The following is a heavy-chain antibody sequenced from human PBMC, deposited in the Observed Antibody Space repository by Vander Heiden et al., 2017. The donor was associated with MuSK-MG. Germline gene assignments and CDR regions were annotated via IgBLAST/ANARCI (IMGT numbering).Heavy chain of an antibody. CDR2: ISRSSAYI. CDR3: ARVTLLRRVILQPSDY. V-gene: IGHV3-21*02. CDR1: AFTFSTYS. J-gene: IGHJ4*02. D-gene: IGHD3-10*01. Sequence: EVQLVESGGGLVEPGGSLRLSCAASAFTFSTYSMNWVRPPPGQGRECVSSISRSSAYIYYADSVKGRFTISRDNAKNSLYLQMNTLRAEDTAVYYCARVTLLRRVILQPSDYWGQGTLVTVSS.